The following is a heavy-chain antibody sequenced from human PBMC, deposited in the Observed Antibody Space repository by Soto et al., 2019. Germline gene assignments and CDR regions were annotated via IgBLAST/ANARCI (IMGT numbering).Heavy chain of an antibody. V-gene: IGHV3-53*01. CDR2: LYTGGSA. CDR1: GFSVTDHY. Sequence: PGGSLRLSCAASGFSVTDHYMTWVRQAPGKGLEWDSVLYTGGSAYYRDSVKGRFTISRDSSTNTLYLQMNSLKVGDTAFYFCARSFNDWTTYFDYWSEGTLVTVSS. D-gene: IGHD3-9*01. J-gene: IGHJ4*02. CDR3: ARSFNDWTTYFDY.